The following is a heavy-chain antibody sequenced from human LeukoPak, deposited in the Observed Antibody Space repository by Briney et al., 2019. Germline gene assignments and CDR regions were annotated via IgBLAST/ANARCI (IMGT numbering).Heavy chain of an antibody. D-gene: IGHD1-26*01. CDR2: ISGSGGRI. CDR3: ATSKYSGSY. CDR1: GFTFSSYA. J-gene: IGHJ4*02. V-gene: IGHV3-23*01. Sequence: GGSLRLSCAASGFTFSSYAMSWVRQAPGKGLEWVSAISGSGGRIYYGASVKGRFTISRDNSRNTLNLQMNSLRAEDTAVYYCATSKYSGSYWGQGTLVTVSS.